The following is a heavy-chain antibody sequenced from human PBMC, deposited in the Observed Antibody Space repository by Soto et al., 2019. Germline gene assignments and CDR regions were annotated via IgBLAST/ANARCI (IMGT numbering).Heavy chain of an antibody. CDR3: ARQTVVPAAFPLDP. Sequence: GGSLRLSCAASGFTFSSYEMNWVRQAPGKGLEWVSYISSSGSTIYYADSVKGRFTISRDNAKNSLYLQMNSLRAEDTAVYYCARQTVVPAAFPLDPWGQGTLVTVSS. CDR2: ISSSGSTI. J-gene: IGHJ5*02. V-gene: IGHV3-48*03. CDR1: GFTFSSYE. D-gene: IGHD2-2*01.